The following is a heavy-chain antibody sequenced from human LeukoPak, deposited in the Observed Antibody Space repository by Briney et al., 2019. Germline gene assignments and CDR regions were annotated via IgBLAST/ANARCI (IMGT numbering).Heavy chain of an antibody. J-gene: IGHJ4*02. CDR3: ARVSLAAAISFDY. V-gene: IGHV4-34*01. Sequence: SETLSLTCAVYGGSFSGYYWSWTRQPPGKGLEWIGEINHSGSTNYNPSLKSRVTISVDTSKNQFSLKLSSVTAADTAVYYCARVSLAAAISFDYWGQGALVTVSS. D-gene: IGHD6-13*01. CDR1: GGSFSGYY. CDR2: INHSGST.